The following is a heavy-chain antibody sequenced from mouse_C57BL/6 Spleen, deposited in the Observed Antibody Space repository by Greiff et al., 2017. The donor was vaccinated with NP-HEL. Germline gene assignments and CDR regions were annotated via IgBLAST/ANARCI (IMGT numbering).Heavy chain of an antibody. Sequence: QVQLQQSGAELVKPGASVKISCKASGYAFSSYWMNWVKQRPGKGLEWIGQIYPGDGDTNYNGKFKGKATLTADKSSSTAYMQLSSLTSEDSAVYFCARSGAIYYYGSSRFDYWGQGTTLTVSS. CDR2: IYPGDGDT. J-gene: IGHJ2*01. D-gene: IGHD1-1*01. CDR1: GYAFSSYW. V-gene: IGHV1-80*01. CDR3: ARSGAIYYYGSSRFDY.